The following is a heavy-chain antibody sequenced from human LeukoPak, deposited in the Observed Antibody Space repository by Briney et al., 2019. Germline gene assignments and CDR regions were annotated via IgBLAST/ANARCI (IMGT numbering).Heavy chain of an antibody. CDR3: ARVVVPAAMGNYFDY. V-gene: IGHV4-30-2*01. J-gene: IGHJ4*02. CDR2: IYHSGST. CDR1: GGSISSGGYY. Sequence: SETLSLTCTVSGGSISSGGYYWSWIRQPPGKGLEWIGYIYHSGSTYYNPSLKSRVTISVDRSKNQFSLKLSSVTAADTAVYYCARVVVPAAMGNYFDYWGQGTLVTVSS. D-gene: IGHD2-2*01.